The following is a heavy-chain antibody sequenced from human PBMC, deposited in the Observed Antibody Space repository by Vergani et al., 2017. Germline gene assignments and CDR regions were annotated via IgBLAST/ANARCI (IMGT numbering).Heavy chain of an antibody. CDR1: GAAIKDFY. J-gene: IGHJ5*02. D-gene: IGHD2/OR15-2a*01. CDR2: VYYTGST. CDR3: ARDRDLYCRSTTSCHNWFDP. V-gene: IGHV4-59*01. Sequence: QVQLQESGPGLVKPSETLSLTCTVSGAAIKDFYWSWFRQPPGKGLEWIGYVYYTGSTTYNPSLKSRVTISVDKCNNQFLLRMTSLTAADTTIYYCARDRDLYCRSTTSCHNWFDPWGQGSLVTVSS.